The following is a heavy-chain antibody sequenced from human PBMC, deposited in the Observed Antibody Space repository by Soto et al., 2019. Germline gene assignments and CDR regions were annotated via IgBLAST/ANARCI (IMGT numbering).Heavy chain of an antibody. CDR3: ARQGIANRAFDI. V-gene: IGHV4-59*08. D-gene: IGHD6-13*01. CDR1: GASISPYN. CDR2: IYYSGTT. Sequence: PSETLSLTCTLSGASISPYNWTWIRQPPGKGLEWIGHIYYSGTTNHIYSSGTTNYNPSLKSRVTISVDTSKNQFSLNLSSVIAADTAVYFCARQGIANRAFDIWGQGTMVTVSS. J-gene: IGHJ3*02.